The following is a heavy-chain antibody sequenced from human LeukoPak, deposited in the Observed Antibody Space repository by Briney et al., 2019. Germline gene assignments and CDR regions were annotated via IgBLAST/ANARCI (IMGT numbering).Heavy chain of an antibody. CDR2: ISHSGST. CDR1: GGSFSGYY. Sequence: SETLSLTCAVYGGSFSGYYWSWIRQPPGKGLEWIGEISHSGSTNYNPSLKSRVTISVDTSRNQFSLKLSSVTAADTAVYYCARGGGYSYGPNHFDYWGQGTLVTVSS. J-gene: IGHJ4*02. CDR3: ARGGGYSYGPNHFDY. D-gene: IGHD5-18*01. V-gene: IGHV4-34*01.